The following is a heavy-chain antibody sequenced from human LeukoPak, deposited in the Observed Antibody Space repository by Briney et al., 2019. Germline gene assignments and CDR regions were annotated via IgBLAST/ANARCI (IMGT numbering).Heavy chain of an antibody. CDR1: GFTFSSYD. J-gene: IGHJ3*02. CDR3: ARGYDILTVYPESAGAFDI. CDR2: IGTSGDT. D-gene: IGHD3-9*01. V-gene: IGHV3-13*04. Sequence: GGSLRLSCAASGFTFSSYDMRWVRQATGKGLEWVSAIGTSGDTYYTGTVKGRFTISRDNAKNYVYIEMNRLRAGDTAVYYCARGYDILTVYPESAGAFDIWGQGTMVTVSS.